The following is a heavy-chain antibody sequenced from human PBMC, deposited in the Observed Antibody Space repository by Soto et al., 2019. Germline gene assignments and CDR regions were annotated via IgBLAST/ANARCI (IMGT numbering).Heavy chain of an antibody. V-gene: IGHV4-59*01. CDR2: IYYSGST. CDR1: GGSISSYY. CDR3: ARGYGPGAFDI. J-gene: IGHJ3*02. Sequence: QVQLQESGPGLVKPSETLSLTCTVSGGSISSYYWSWIRQPPGKGLEWIGYIYYSGSTNYNPSPMSRVAISVGTSKNQFSLKPSSVTAADTAVYYCARGYGPGAFDIWGQGTMVTVSS. D-gene: IGHD1-1*01.